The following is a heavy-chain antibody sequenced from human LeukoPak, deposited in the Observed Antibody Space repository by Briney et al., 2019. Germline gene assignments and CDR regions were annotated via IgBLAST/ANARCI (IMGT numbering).Heavy chain of an antibody. J-gene: IGHJ4*02. Sequence: ASVKVSCKASGYTFTSYDINWVRQATGQGLEWMGWMNPNSGNTGYAQKFQGRVTITRNTSISTAYMELSSLRSEDTAVYYCARGRYCSSTSCSQRSMRWGQGTLVTVSS. V-gene: IGHV1-8*03. CDR2: MNPNSGNT. CDR1: GYTFTSYD. CDR3: ARGRYCSSTSCSQRSMR. D-gene: IGHD2-2*01.